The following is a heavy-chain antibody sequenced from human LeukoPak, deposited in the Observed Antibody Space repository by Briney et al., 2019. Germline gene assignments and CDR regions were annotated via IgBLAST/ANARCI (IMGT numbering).Heavy chain of an antibody. V-gene: IGHV3-30-3*01. J-gene: IGHJ4*02. Sequence: GRSLRLSCAASGITFSTYSMHWVRQAPGKGLEWVAFISDDGTNTYYADSVRGRFTISRDNSKNTLYLQMNSLRAEDMAVYYCATSEVPADDYWGQGTLVAVSS. CDR2: ISDDGTNT. D-gene: IGHD2-2*01. CDR1: GITFSTYS. CDR3: ATSEVPADDY.